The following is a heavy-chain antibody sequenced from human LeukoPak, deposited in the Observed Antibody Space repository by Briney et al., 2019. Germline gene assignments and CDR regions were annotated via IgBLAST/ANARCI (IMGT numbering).Heavy chain of an antibody. CDR3: AKDPYTTTVTTRPDY. CDR1: GFTFSSYG. D-gene: IGHD4-17*01. J-gene: IGHJ4*02. CDR2: ISGNGAKT. Sequence: GGSLRLSCEASGFTFSSYGTSWVRQAPGKGLEWVSTISGNGAKTYYADSVKGRFTISRDNSKNTLYLQMNSLRAEDTAVYYCAKDPYTTTVTTRPDYWGQGTLVTVSS. V-gene: IGHV3-23*01.